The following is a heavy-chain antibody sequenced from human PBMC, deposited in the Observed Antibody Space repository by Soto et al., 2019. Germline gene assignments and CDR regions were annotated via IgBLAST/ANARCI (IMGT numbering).Heavy chain of an antibody. CDR2: VSDDGSNT. V-gene: IGHV3-30*07. D-gene: IGHD3-3*01. J-gene: IGHJ4*02. Sequence: PGGSLRLSCAASGFIFTSYIVHWVRQAPGKGLEWVASVSDDGSNTHYADSVKGRFTISRDNSKNTLYLQMNSLRAEDTAVYYCAKDRDYDFWSGYHDYWGQGTLVTVSS. CDR1: GFIFTSYI. CDR3: AKDRDYDFWSGYHDY.